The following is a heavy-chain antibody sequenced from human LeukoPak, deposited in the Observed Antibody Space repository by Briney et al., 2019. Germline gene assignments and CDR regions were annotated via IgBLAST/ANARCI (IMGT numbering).Heavy chain of an antibody. Sequence: PVGSLRLSCAASGFSFSSYGMSWVRQAPGKGLEWVSGISGSGGSTYYADSVKGRFTISRDNSKNTLDLQMNSLRAEDTAVYYCAKDGTTSHGRYCSSNSCYYFDHWGQGTLVTVSS. V-gene: IGHV3-23*01. CDR3: AKDGTTSHGRYCSSNSCYYFDH. CDR1: GFSFSSYG. CDR2: ISGSGGST. D-gene: IGHD2-2*01. J-gene: IGHJ4*02.